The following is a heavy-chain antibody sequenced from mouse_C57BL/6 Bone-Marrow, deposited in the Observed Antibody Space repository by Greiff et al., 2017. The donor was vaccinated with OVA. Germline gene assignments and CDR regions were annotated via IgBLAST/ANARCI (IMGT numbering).Heavy chain of an antibody. CDR1: GYTFTSYW. J-gene: IGHJ3*01. CDR3: ARENYGSSYRFAY. CDR2: IHPNSGST. V-gene: IGHV1-64*01. Sequence: QVQLQQSGAELVKPGASVKLSCKASGYTFTSYWMHWVKQRPGQGLEWIGMIHPNSGSTNYNEKFKSKATLTVDKSSSTAYMQLSSLTSEDSAVYYCARENYGSSYRFAYWGQGTLVTVSA. D-gene: IGHD1-1*01.